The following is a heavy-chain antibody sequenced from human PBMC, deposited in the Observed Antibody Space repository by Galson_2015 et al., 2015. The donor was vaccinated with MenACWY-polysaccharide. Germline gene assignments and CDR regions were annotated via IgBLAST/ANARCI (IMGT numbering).Heavy chain of an antibody. CDR2: IQNVGSPK. CDR1: GLTFRSSG. CDR3: ARENSRIVFHAFDI. Sequence: SLRLSCAASGLTFRSSGMHWVRQAPGKGLEWVALIQNVGSPKAYADSVKGRFTISRDNSKNTLYLEMNSLRAEDTAVYYCARENSRIVFHAFDIWGQGTMVTVSS. J-gene: IGHJ3*02. D-gene: IGHD4-11*01. V-gene: IGHV3-33*05.